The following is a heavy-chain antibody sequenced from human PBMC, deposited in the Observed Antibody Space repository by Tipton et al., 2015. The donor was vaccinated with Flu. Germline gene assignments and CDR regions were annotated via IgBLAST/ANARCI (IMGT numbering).Heavy chain of an antibody. CDR2: SNHSGST. CDR3: ARHLVPLAARLSDRNTWFDP. Sequence: TLSLTCAVFGGSFSRYCWTCIRQPPGKGLEWIGKSNHSGSTSYIPSLKRRVTVSLDTSENQFSLKLSSVTAADTAVYYCARHLVPLAARLSDRNTWFDPWGQGTLVTVSS. J-gene: IGHJ5*02. D-gene: IGHD6-6*01. V-gene: IGHV4-34*01. CDR1: GGSFSRYC.